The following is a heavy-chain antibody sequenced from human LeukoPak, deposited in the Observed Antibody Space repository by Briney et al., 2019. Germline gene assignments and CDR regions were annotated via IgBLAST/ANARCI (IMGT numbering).Heavy chain of an antibody. CDR2: INPNSGGT. D-gene: IGHD3-10*01. V-gene: IGHV1-2*02. J-gene: IGHJ6*02. CDR1: GYTFTGCY. Sequence: ASVKVSCKASGYTFTGCYMHWVRQAPGQGLEWMGWINPNSGGTNYAQKFQGRVTMTRDTSISTAYMELSRLRSDDTAVYYCARVWFGELLWGRYGMDVWGQGTTVTVSS. CDR3: ARVWFGELLWGRYGMDV.